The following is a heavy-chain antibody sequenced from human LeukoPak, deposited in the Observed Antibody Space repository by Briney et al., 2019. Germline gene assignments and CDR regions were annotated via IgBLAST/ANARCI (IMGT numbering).Heavy chain of an antibody. Sequence: ASVKVSCKASGYTFTGYYMHWVRQAPGQGLEWMGLINPNSGGTNYAQKFQGRVTMTRDTSISTAYMELSRLRSDDTAVYYCARGPGTSVTAATSPHYYYMDVWGKGTTVTVSS. CDR1: GYTFTGYY. V-gene: IGHV1-2*02. CDR2: INPNSGGT. J-gene: IGHJ6*03. D-gene: IGHD6-13*01. CDR3: ARGPGTSVTAATSPHYYYMDV.